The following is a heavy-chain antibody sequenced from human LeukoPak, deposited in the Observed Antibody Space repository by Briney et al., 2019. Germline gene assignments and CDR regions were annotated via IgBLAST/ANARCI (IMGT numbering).Heavy chain of an antibody. CDR2: INHSGST. V-gene: IGHV4-34*01. Sequence: SETLSLTCAVYGGSFSGYYWSWIRQPPGKGLEWIGEINHSGSTNYNPSLKSRVTISVDTSKNQFSLKLSSVTVADTAVYYCARGKKVFWSGYYDWNYFDYWGQGTLVTVSS. D-gene: IGHD3-3*01. J-gene: IGHJ4*02. CDR3: ARGKKVFWSGYYDWNYFDY. CDR1: GGSFSGYY.